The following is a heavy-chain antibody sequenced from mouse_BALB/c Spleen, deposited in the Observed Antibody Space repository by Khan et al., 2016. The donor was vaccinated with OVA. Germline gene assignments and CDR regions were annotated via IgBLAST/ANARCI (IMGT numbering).Heavy chain of an antibody. D-gene: IGHD2-3*01. V-gene: IGHV14-1*02. CDR1: GFNIKDSY. CDR3: PRSILLYFDY. Sequence: VQLKQSGTEVVRPGALVRLSCTASGFNIKDSYIHWVKQRPGQGLEWIGWIDPDNGNTMYDSRFQGKAIITADTSSNTAYLQLSSLTSEDTAVYYGPRSILLYFDYWGQGTTLTVSS. CDR2: IDPDNGNT. J-gene: IGHJ2*01.